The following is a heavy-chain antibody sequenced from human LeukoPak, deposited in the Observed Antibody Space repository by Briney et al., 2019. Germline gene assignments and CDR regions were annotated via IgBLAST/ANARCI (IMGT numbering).Heavy chain of an antibody. J-gene: IGHJ6*02. Sequence: SQTLSLTCTVSGGSISSGDYYWSRIRQSPGKGLEWIGYIYYSGSTYYNPSLKSRVTISVDTSKNQFSPQLSSVTAADTAVYYCARDVVVTTPSDYGMDVWGQGTTVTVSS. CDR2: IYYSGST. V-gene: IGHV4-30-4*01. CDR3: ARDVVVTTPSDYGMDV. CDR1: GGSISSGDYY. D-gene: IGHD4-23*01.